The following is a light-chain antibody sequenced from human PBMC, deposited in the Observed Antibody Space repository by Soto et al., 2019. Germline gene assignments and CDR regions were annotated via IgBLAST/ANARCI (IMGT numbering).Light chain of an antibody. CDR2: AAS. V-gene: IGKV1-9*01. CDR3: PQLFDSLIT. J-gene: IGKJ5*01. Sequence: TKSPVFLSPNIEESVTIQCRASHVISTSLALCQVKPGKAPKLLIYAASTLESGVPSRFIATVSGTEFSLTITSLQPEDFAPYYCPQLFDSLITFGHGMLLEV. CDR1: HVISTS.